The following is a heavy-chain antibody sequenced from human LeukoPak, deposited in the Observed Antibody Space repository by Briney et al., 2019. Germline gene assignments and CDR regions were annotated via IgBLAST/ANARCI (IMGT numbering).Heavy chain of an antibody. J-gene: IGHJ3*02. D-gene: IGHD3-10*01. V-gene: IGHV5-51*01. CDR2: IYPGDSDT. Sequence: GESLKISCKGSGYSFTSYWIGWVRQMPGKGLEWMGIIYPGDSDTRYSPSFQGQVTISADKSKNQFSLKLSSVTAADTAVYYCARDKVSAWFGEFGTAMARDAFDIWGQGTMVTVSS. CDR3: ARDKVSAWFGEFGTAMARDAFDI. CDR1: GYSFTSYW.